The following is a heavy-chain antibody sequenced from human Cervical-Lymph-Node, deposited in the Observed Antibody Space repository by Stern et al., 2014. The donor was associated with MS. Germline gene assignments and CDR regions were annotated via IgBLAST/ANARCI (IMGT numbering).Heavy chain of an antibody. CDR2: INPNTGTT. Sequence: VQLVQSGAEVKKPGASVNVSCEASGFSFTTPYMNWIRQAPGQGLEWVGMINPNTGTTSYARQFQGRVIITRDTSTSTIYMELTGLRSEDTALYFCTRVQRERRALDPFDPWGQGTLVTVSS. V-gene: IGHV1-46*03. J-gene: IGHJ5*02. CDR1: GFSFTTPY. D-gene: IGHD1-1*01. CDR3: TRVQRERRALDPFDP.